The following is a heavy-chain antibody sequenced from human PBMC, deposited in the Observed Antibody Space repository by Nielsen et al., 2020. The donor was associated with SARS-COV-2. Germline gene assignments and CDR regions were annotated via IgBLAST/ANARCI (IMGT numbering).Heavy chain of an antibody. J-gene: IGHJ3*02. CDR2: INWNGGST. D-gene: IGHD4-17*01. V-gene: IGHV3-20*01. CDR3: ARLPNPLTTRQPPDI. CDR1: GFTFDDYG. Sequence: GESLKISCAASGFTFDDYGMSWVRQAPGKGLEWVSGINWNGGSTGYADSVKGRFTISRDNAKNSLYLQMNSLRAEDTALYHCARLPNPLTTRQPPDIWGQVTMVTVSS.